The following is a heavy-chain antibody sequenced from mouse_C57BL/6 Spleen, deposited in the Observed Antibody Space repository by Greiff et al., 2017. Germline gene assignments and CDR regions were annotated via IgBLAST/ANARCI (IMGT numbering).Heavy chain of an antibody. CDR1: GFNIKDDY. D-gene: IGHD2-4*01. J-gene: IGHJ2*01. Sequence: DVKLVESGAELVRPGASVKLSCTASGFNIKDDYMHWVKQRPEQGLEWIGWIDPENGDTEYASKFQGKATITADTSSNTAYLQLSSLTSEDTAVYYCTTRDYDDYWGQGTTLTVSS. CDR3: TTRDYDDY. CDR2: IDPENGDT. V-gene: IGHV14-4*01.